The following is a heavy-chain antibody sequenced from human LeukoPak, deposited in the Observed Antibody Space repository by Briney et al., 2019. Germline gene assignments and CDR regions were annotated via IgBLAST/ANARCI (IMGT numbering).Heavy chain of an antibody. CDR1: GFTFSSYA. J-gene: IGHJ4*02. V-gene: IGHV3-30*04. D-gene: IGHD3-10*01. CDR3: ARAIGISARASMVRGVTSYYFDY. CDR2: ISYDGSNK. Sequence: GGSLRLSCAASGFTFSSYAMHWVRQAPGKGLEWVAVISYDGSNKYYADSVKGRFTISRDNSKNTLYLQMNSLRAEDTAVYYCARAIGISARASMVRGVTSYYFDYWGQGTLVTVSS.